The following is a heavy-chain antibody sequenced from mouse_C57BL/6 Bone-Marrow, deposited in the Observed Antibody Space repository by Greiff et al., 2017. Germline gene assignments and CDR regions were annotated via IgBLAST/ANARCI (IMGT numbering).Heavy chain of an antibody. V-gene: IGHV14-4*01. CDR1: GFNIKDDY. D-gene: IGHD6-1*01. CDR3: TTGPRFAY. CDR2: IDAENGDT. J-gene: IGHJ3*01. Sequence: VQLQQSGAELVRPGASVKLSCTASGFNIKDDYMHWVKQRPEQGLEWIGWIDAENGDTEYASKFQGKATITADTSSNTAYLQLSSLTSEDTAVYYCTTGPRFAYWGQGTLVTVSA.